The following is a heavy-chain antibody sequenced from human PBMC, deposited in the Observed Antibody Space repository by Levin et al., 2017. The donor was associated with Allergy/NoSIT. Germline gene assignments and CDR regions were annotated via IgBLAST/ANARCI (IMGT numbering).Heavy chain of an antibody. CDR3: ARFHSSSIPSLL. CDR1: GSTFSTYW. V-gene: IGHV3-7*01. Sequence: GASVKVSCAATGSTFSTYWMTWVRQAPGKGLEWVANIKQDGSEKNYVDSVKGRFIISRDNAKNSLYLQMNSLRVEDTAVYYCARFHSSSIPSLLWGQGTLVTVSS. D-gene: IGHD6-6*01. CDR2: IKQDGSEK. J-gene: IGHJ4*02.